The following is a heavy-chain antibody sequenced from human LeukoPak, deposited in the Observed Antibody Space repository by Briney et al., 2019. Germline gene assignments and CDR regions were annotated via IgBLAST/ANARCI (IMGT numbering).Heavy chain of an antibody. CDR3: ARSPDYYGSGTYYIDYYYGMDV. CDR1: GFTFSDYY. Sequence: GGSLRLSCAASGFTFSDYYMSWIRQAPGKGLEWVSYISDSNSYTNYADSVKGRFTISRDNAKNSLYLQMNSLRAEDTAVYYCARSPDYYGSGTYYIDYYYGMDVWGQGTRSPSP. J-gene: IGHJ6*02. D-gene: IGHD3-10*01. CDR2: ISDSNSYT. V-gene: IGHV3-11*03.